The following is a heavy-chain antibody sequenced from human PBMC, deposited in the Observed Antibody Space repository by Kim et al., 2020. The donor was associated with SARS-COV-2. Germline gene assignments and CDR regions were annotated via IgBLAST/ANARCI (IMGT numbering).Heavy chain of an antibody. Sequence: SETLSLTCAVYGGSFSGYYWSWIRQPPGKGLEWIGEINHSGSTNYNPSLKSRVTISVDTSKNQFSLKLSSVTAADTAVYYCARGIVGVSNWFDPWGQGTLVTDSS. D-gene: IGHD1-26*01. V-gene: IGHV4-34*01. CDR3: ARGIVGVSNWFDP. CDR2: INHSGST. J-gene: IGHJ5*02. CDR1: GGSFSGYY.